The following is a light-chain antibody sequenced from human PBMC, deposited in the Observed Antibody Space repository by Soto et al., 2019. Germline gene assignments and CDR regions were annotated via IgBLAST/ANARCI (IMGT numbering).Light chain of an antibody. CDR3: QHYGSSPWT. V-gene: IGKV3-20*01. J-gene: IGKJ1*01. CDR1: QSVSSSY. CDR2: GAS. Sequence: EIVLTQSPGTLSLSPGERATLSCRASQSVSSSYLAWYQQKPGQAPRLLIYGASSRATGIPDRFSGSGSWTDFTLTISILEPEDFAVYYCQHYGSSPWTFGQGTKVEIK.